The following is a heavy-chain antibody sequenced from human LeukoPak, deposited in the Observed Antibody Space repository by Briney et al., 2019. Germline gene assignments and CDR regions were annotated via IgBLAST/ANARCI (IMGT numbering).Heavy chain of an antibody. CDR2: ISAYNGHT. CDR1: GYSFSNYD. Sequence: ASVKVSCKASGYSFSNYDITWVRQAPGQGLEWMGWISAYNGHTKYEQKFQGRVTVTTDTSTSTAYMELRGLRSDDTAAYYCAGEGGDYGDYAMSWGYWGQGTLVTVSS. V-gene: IGHV1-18*01. CDR3: AGEGGDYGDYAMSWGY. D-gene: IGHD4-17*01. J-gene: IGHJ4*02.